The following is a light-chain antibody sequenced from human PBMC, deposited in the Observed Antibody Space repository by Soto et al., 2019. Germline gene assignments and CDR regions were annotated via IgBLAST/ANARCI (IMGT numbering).Light chain of an antibody. J-gene: IGLJ1*01. V-gene: IGLV2-14*01. Sequence: QSVLTQPASVSGSPGQSITISCTGTSSDVGGYNYVSWYQQHPGKAPKLMIYEVSNRPSGVSNRFSGSKSGNTASLTISGLQAADEADYYCSSYTSSSSDDVFGTGTKLTVL. CDR2: EVS. CDR1: SSDVGGYNY. CDR3: SSYTSSSSDDV.